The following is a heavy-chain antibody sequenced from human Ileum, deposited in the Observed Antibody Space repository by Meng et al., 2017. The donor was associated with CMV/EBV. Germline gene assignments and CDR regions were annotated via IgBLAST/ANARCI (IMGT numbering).Heavy chain of an antibody. CDR2: TRNKANSYTT. D-gene: IGHD1-7*01. J-gene: IGHJ3*02. CDR3: ARMYNWNSYDAFDI. CDR1: GFTFSDHY. V-gene: IGHV3-72*01. Sequence: GESLKISCAASGFTFSDHYMDWVRQAPGKGLEWVGRTRNKANSYTTEYAASVKSRFTISRDDSKNSLYLQMNSLKTEDTAVYYCARMYNWNSYDAFDIWGQGTMVTVSS.